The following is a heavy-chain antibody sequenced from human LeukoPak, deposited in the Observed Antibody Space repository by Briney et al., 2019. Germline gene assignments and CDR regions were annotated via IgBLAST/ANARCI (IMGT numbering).Heavy chain of an antibody. CDR1: DFTVSSNY. D-gene: IGHD3-22*01. V-gene: IGHV3-53*01. CDR3: ARSPPPQRFGGPYYKGYFEN. CDR2: ICAGGST. Sequence: SGGSLRLSCAASDFTVSSNYMSWIRQAPVKGLEWISIICAGGSTYYADSVKGRFTISRDNSKNTLYLQMNSLRDEDTAVYYCARSPPPQRFGGPYYKGYFENWGQGTLVTVSS. J-gene: IGHJ4*02.